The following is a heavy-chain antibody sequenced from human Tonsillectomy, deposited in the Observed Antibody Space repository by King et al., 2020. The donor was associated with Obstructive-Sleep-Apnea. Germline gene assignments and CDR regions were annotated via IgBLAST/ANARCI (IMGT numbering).Heavy chain of an antibody. J-gene: IGHJ4*02. CDR2: IYPGDSDT. Sequence: QLVQSGAEVKKPGESLKISCKGSGYTFTNYWIGWVRQVPGKGLEWMGIIYPGDSDTRYSPSFQGQFTMSADKSINTAYLQWNSLKASDTATYFCARLAYTYPQFYFDHWGQGTQVTISS. CDR3: ARLAYTYPQFYFDH. D-gene: IGHD1-1*01. V-gene: IGHV5-51*01. CDR1: GYTFTNYW.